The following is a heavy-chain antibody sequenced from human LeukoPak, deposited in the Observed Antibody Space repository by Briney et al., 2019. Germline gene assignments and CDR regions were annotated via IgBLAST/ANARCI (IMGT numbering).Heavy chain of an antibody. V-gene: IGHV1-18*01. J-gene: IGHJ6*02. Sequence: ASVKVSCKASGYTFTSYGINWVRQAPGQGLEWMGWISAYNGNTNFAQKLQGRVTMTTDTSTSTAYMELRSRRSDDTAVYYCARDNGYSYGSEYGMDVWGQGTTVTVSS. CDR1: GYTFTSYG. CDR3: ARDNGYSYGSEYGMDV. CDR2: ISAYNGNT. D-gene: IGHD5-18*01.